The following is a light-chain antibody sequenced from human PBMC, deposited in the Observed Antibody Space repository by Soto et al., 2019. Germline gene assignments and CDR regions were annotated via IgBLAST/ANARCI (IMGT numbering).Light chain of an antibody. CDR1: SSDIGYYNY. Sequence: QSVLTQPASVSGSPGQSITISCTGTSSDIGYYNYVSWYQQHPGKAPKLIIYEVSNRSSGVSNRFSGSKSANTASLTISGLQAEDEADYHCSSYTTSSTVVFGAGTKVTDL. J-gene: IGLJ1*01. V-gene: IGLV2-14*01. CDR3: SSYTTSSTVV. CDR2: EVS.